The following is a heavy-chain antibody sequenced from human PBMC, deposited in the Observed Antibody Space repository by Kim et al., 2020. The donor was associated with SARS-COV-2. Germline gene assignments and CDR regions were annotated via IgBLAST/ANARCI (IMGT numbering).Heavy chain of an antibody. J-gene: IGHJ4*02. CDR2: ISYDGSNK. Sequence: GGSLRLSCAASGFTFSSYGMHWVRQAPGKGLEWVAVISYDGSNKYYADSVKGRFTISRDNSKNTLYLQMNSLRAEDTAVYYCAKAGYDYVWGSYRYIEYFDYWGQGTLVTVSS. CDR3: AKAGYDYVWGSYRYIEYFDY. CDR1: GFTFSSYG. D-gene: IGHD3-16*02. V-gene: IGHV3-30*18.